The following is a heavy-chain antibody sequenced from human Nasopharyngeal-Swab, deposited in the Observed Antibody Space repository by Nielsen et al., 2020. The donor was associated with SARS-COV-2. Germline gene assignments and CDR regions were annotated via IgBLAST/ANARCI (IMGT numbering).Heavy chain of an antibody. V-gene: IGHV4-59*01. J-gene: IGHJ3*02. D-gene: IGHD3-3*01. CDR3: ARGGGLGYYDFWSGYSQTSDAFDI. Sequence: GSLRLSCTVSGVSISSYYWSWIRQPPGKGLEWIGYIYYSGSTNYNPSLKSRVTISVDTSKNQFSLKLSSVTAADTAVYYCARGGGLGYYDFWSGYSQTSDAFDIWGQGTMVTVSS. CDR1: GVSISSYY. CDR2: IYYSGST.